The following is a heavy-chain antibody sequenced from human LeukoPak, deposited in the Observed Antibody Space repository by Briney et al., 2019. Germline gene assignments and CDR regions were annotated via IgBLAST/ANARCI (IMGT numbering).Heavy chain of an antibody. V-gene: IGHV1-2*02. D-gene: IGHD3-3*01. CDR1: GYTLTDYY. CDR3: ARDRPRGLEWLFHNWFDP. Sequence: ASVKVSCKASGYTLTDYYMHWVRQAPGQGLEWMGWINPNSGGTNHAQKFQGRVTMTRDTSISTAYMELSRLRSDDTAVYYCARDRPRGLEWLFHNWFDPWGQGTLVTVSS. J-gene: IGHJ5*02. CDR2: INPNSGGT.